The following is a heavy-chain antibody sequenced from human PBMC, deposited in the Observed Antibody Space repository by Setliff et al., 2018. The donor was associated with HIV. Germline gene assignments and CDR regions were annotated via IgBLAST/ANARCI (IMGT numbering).Heavy chain of an antibody. D-gene: IGHD6-19*01. V-gene: IGHV4-34*01. Sequence: SETLSLTCAVYTESLTRYDWAWIRQSPEKGLEWIGEIDDSGSIIYNPSLQSRVTMSVDTSKNQFSLKLSSVTAADTAVYYCAREIPQIAVAGTGFDYWGQGTTVTVSS. CDR1: TESLTRYD. CDR3: AREIPQIAVAGTGFDY. J-gene: IGHJ4*03. CDR2: IDDSGSI.